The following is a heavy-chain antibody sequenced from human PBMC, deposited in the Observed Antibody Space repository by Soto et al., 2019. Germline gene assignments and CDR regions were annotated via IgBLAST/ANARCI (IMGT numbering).Heavy chain of an antibody. J-gene: IGHJ6*02. Sequence: SETLSLTCTVSGGSVSSGSYYWSWIRQPPGKGLEWIGYIYYSGSTNYNPSLKSRVTISVDTSKNQFSLKLSSVTAADTAVYYCARGYYDFWSGYYTRYYYYGMDVWGQGTTVTVSS. CDR2: IYYSGST. D-gene: IGHD3-3*01. CDR1: GGSVSSGSYY. V-gene: IGHV4-61*01. CDR3: ARGYYDFWSGYYTRYYYYGMDV.